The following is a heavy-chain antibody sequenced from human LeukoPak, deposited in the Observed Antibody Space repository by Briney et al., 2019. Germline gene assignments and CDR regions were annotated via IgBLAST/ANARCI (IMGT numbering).Heavy chain of an antibody. V-gene: IGHV3-9*01. CDR2: ISWNSGSI. Sequence: GRSLRLSCAASGFTFDDYAMHWVRQAPGKGLEWVSGISWNSGSIGYADSVKGRFTISRDNAKNSLYLQMNSLRAEDTALYCCAKGYGSGSYDGGYYFDYWGQGTLVTVSS. CDR1: GFTFDDYA. D-gene: IGHD3-10*01. J-gene: IGHJ4*02. CDR3: AKGYGSGSYDGGYYFDY.